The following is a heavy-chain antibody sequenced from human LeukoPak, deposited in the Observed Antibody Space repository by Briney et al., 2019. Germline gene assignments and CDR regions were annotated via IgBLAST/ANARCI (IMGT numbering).Heavy chain of an antibody. Sequence: AASVEVSCKASGYTLTSYYMHWVREAPGQGLEWMGIINPSGGSTSYAQKFQGRVTMTKDTSTSTVYMELSSLRSEDTAVYYCAREIGSYYGFDYWGQGTLVTVSS. CDR2: INPSGGST. CDR3: AREIGSYYGFDY. D-gene: IGHD1-26*01. J-gene: IGHJ4*02. V-gene: IGHV1-46*01. CDR1: GYTLTSYY.